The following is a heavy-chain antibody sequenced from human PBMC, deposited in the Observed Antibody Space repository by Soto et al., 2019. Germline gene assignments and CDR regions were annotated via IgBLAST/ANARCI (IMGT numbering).Heavy chain of an antibody. V-gene: IGHV5-51*03. J-gene: IGHJ4*02. D-gene: IGHD4-17*01. CDR2: SYHGDSDT. CDR1: GYSFNNYW. CDR3: ARPSAIHHYSDYGWVDY. Sequence: EVQLVQSGAEVKKPGESLQISCKASGYSFNNYWIGCVRQMPGKGLEWMGISYHGDSDTRYSPSFQGDVIISTDKSINTAYLQWRSLKASDTAMYYCARPSAIHHYSDYGWVDYWGQGTLVTVSS.